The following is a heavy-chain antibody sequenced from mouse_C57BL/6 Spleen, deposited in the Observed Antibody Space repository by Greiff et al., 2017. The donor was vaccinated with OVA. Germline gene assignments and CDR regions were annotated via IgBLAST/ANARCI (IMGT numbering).Heavy chain of an antibody. D-gene: IGHD3-3*01. CDR3: ARQGPYAMDY. Sequence: EVQLAESGGDLVKPGGSLKLSCAASGFTFSSYGMSWVRQIPDKRLEWVATISRGGNYTYYPDSVKGRFTISRDNAKNTLYLQMSSLKSEDTAMYYCARQGPYAMDYWGQGTSVTVSS. CDR1: GFTFSSYG. CDR2: ISRGGNYT. V-gene: IGHV5-6*01. J-gene: IGHJ4*01.